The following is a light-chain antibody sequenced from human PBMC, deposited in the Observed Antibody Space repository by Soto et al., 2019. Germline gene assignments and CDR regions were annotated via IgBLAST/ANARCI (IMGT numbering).Light chain of an antibody. Sequence: IVLTQSPGTLYLSPGERATLSCRARQSVSGDYLAWYQQKPGQAPRLLIYSASSRLTGIPYRFSGSGSGTDFTLTISRLEHEDFAVYSCQQYGYSPGLACAGGTKADIK. CDR2: SAS. CDR3: QQYGYSPGLA. V-gene: IGKV3-20*01. CDR1: QSVSGDY. J-gene: IGKJ4*01.